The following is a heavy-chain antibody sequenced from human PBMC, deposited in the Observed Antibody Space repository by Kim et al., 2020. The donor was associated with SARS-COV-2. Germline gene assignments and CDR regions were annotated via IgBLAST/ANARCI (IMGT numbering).Heavy chain of an antibody. J-gene: IGHJ3*02. D-gene: IGHD1-26*01. Sequence: TYYADSVKGRFDISRDNSKNTLYLQMNSLRAEDTAVDYCARDSVLDAFDIWGQGTMVTVSS. CDR3: ARDSVLDAFDI. CDR2: T. V-gene: IGHV3-53*01.